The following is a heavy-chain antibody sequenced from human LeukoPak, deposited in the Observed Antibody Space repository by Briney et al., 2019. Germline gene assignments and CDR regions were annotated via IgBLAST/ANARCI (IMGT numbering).Heavy chain of an antibody. V-gene: IGHV3-11*04. Sequence: PGGSLTLSCAASEFTVSVNYMSWVRQAPGKGLEWVSYISSSGSTIYYADSVKGRFTISRDNAKNSLYLQMNSLRAEDTAVYYCAREGSSWYYYYMDVWGKGTTVTVSS. CDR2: ISSSGSTI. J-gene: IGHJ6*03. D-gene: IGHD6-13*01. CDR3: AREGSSWYYYYMDV. CDR1: EFTVSVNY.